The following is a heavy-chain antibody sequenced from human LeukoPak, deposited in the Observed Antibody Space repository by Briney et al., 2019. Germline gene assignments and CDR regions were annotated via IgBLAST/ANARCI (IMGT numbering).Heavy chain of an antibody. CDR3: ARVVVAAGTIYYYYGMDV. CDR2: IYYSGST. CDR1: GGSISSYY. J-gene: IGHJ6*02. D-gene: IGHD2-15*01. V-gene: IGHV4-59*12. Sequence: SETLSLTCTVSGGSISSYYWSWIRQPPGKGLEWIGYIYYSGSTYYNPSLKSRVTISVDTSKNQFSLKLSSVTAADTAVYYCARVVVAAGTIYYYYGMDVWGQGTTVTVSS.